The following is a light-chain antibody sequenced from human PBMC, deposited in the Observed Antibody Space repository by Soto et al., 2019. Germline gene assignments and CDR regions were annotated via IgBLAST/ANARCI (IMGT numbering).Light chain of an antibody. Sequence: QSVLTQPASVSGSPGQSITISCTGTSSDVGAYNYVSWYQQHPGKAPKLMIYEVSNRPSGVSHRFSGSKSDNTASLTISGLQTDDEADYYCSSYTSSRTIVFGTGTKVTVL. V-gene: IGLV2-14*01. CDR3: SSYTSSRTIV. CDR2: EVS. J-gene: IGLJ1*01. CDR1: SSDVGAYNY.